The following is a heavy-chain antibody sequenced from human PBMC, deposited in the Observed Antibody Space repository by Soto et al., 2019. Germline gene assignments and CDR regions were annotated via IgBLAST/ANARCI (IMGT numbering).Heavy chain of an antibody. CDR1: GFTFSSYS. Sequence: EVQLVESGGGLVQPGGSLRLSCAASGFTFSSYSMNWVRQAPGKGLEWVSYISSSSSTIYYADSVKGRFTISRDNAKNSLYLQMNSLRDEDTAVYYCAGLEHSSYRTFLDYWGQGTLVTVSS. J-gene: IGHJ4*02. V-gene: IGHV3-48*02. D-gene: IGHD6-6*01. CDR2: ISSSSSTI. CDR3: AGLEHSSYRTFLDY.